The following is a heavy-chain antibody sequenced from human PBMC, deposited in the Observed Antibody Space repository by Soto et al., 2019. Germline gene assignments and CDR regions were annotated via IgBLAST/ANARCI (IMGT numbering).Heavy chain of an antibody. Sequence: ASVKVSCKASGGTFSSYAISWVRQAPGQGLEWMGGIIPIFGTANYAQKFQGRVTITADESTSTAYMELSSLRSEDTAVYYCARVVAANYYYYYGMDVWGQGTTVTVSS. V-gene: IGHV1-69*13. D-gene: IGHD2-15*01. CDR3: ARVVAANYYYYYGMDV. CDR1: GGTFSSYA. CDR2: IIPIFGTA. J-gene: IGHJ6*02.